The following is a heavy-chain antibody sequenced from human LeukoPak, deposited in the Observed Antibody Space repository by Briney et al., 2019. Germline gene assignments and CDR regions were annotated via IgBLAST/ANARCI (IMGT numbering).Heavy chain of an antibody. D-gene: IGHD1-14*01. CDR3: AKDIATGNRLYYFDY. J-gene: IGHJ4*02. CDR2: IKSDGST. V-gene: IGHV3-74*01. Sequence: GGSLRLSCAASGFTFSTYWMHWVRQAPGKGLVWVSRIKSDGSTNYADSVKGRFTISRDNAKNSLYLQMSSLRAEDTALYYCAKDIATGNRLYYFDYWGQETLVTVSS. CDR1: GFTFSTYW.